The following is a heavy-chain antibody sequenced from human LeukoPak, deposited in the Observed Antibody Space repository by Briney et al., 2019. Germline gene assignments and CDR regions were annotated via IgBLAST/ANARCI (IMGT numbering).Heavy chain of an antibody. V-gene: IGHV3-48*01. CDR3: VRNAGDEAFDI. CDR1: GFTFSSYS. D-gene: IGHD4-17*01. J-gene: IGHJ3*02. Sequence: HPGGSLRLSCAASGFTFSSYSMNWVRQAPGKGLEWVSYISGSSNTIYHAVSVEGRFTTSRDNAKNSLYLQMNSLRAEDTAVYYCVRNAGDEAFDIWGQGTMVTVSS. CDR2: ISGSSNTI.